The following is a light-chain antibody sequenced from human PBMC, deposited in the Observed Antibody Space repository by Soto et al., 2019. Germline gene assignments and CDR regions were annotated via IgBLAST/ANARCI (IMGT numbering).Light chain of an antibody. CDR1: SSDVGGYNY. Sequence: QSALTQPPSASGSLGQSVTISCTGTSSDVGGYNYVSWYQQHPGKAPKLLIYDVSHRPSGVPDRFSGSKSGNTASLTVSGLQAEDEADDYCSSYAGSTNLIFGIGTPAHRP. J-gene: IGLJ1*01. CDR2: DVS. V-gene: IGLV2-8*01. CDR3: SSYAGSTNLI.